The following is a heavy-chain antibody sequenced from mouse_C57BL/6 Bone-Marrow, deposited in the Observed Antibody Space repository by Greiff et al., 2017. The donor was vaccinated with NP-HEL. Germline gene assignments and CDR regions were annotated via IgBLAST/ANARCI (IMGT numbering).Heavy chain of an antibody. CDR2: IDPEDGET. Sequence: EVQLQQSGAELVKPGASVKLSCTASGFNIKDYYMHWVKQRTEQGLEWIGRIDPEDGETKYAPKFQGKATITADTSSNTAYLQLSSLTSEDTAVYQFFLWLRRGAWFAYWGQGTLVTVSA. CDR3: FLWLRRGAWFAY. V-gene: IGHV14-2*01. CDR1: GFNIKDYY. J-gene: IGHJ3*01. D-gene: IGHD2-2*01.